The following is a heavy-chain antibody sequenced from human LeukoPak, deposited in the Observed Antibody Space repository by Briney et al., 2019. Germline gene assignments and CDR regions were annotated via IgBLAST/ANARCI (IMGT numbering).Heavy chain of an antibody. CDR2: IIPIFGTA. D-gene: IGHD3-3*01. V-gene: IGHV1-69*13. CDR3: ARSRRYYDFWSGYSEYYYYGMDV. Sequence: ASVKVSCKASGGTFSSYAISWVRQAPGQGLEWMGGIIPIFGTANYAQKFQGRVTITADESTSTAYMELSSLRSEDTAVYYCARSRRYYDFWSGYSEYYYYGMDVWGQGTTVTVSS. J-gene: IGHJ6*02. CDR1: GGTFSSYA.